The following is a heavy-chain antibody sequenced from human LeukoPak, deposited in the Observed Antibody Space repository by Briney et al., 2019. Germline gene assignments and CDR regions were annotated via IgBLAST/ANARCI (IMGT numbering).Heavy chain of an antibody. V-gene: IGHV4-34*01. CDR1: GGSFSGYY. CDR3: AILGGIAAAGTLDY. Sequence: SETLSLTCAVYGGSFSGYYWSWIRQPPRKGLEWIGEINHSGSTNYNPSLKSRVTISVDTSKNQFSLKLSSVTAADTAVYYCAILGGIAAAGTLDYWGQGTLVTVSS. CDR2: INHSGST. J-gene: IGHJ4*02. D-gene: IGHD6-13*01.